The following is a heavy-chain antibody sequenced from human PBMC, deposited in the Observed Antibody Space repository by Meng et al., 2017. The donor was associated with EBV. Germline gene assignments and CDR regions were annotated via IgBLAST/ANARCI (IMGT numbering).Heavy chain of an antibody. J-gene: IGHJ1*01. CDR2: IIPIFGTA. D-gene: IGHD3-10*01. V-gene: IGHV1-69*01. Sequence: QGQRVQAGAGGKKPGSSGKVSCKASGGTFSSYAISWVRQAPGQGLEWMGGIIPIFGTANYAQKFQGRVTITADESTSTAYMELSSLRSEDTAVYYCARVEGSGSYYNSHEYFQHWGQGTLVTVSS. CDR3: ARVEGSGSYYNSHEYFQH. CDR1: GGTFSSYA.